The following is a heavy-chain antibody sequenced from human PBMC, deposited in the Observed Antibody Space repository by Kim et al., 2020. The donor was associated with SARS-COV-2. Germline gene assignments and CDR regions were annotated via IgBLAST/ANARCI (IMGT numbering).Heavy chain of an antibody. CDR1: GYTFTNSG. Sequence: ASVKVSCKASGYTFTNSGINWLRQAPGQGQGLEWMGFINTNSGNTNYIQRLQGRVTMTTDTSTTTAYMELRSLTSDDPAVYYCARGGDMDVWGQGTTVTVSS. J-gene: IGHJ6*02. V-gene: IGHV1-18*01. CDR2: INTNSGNT. CDR3: ARGGDMDV.